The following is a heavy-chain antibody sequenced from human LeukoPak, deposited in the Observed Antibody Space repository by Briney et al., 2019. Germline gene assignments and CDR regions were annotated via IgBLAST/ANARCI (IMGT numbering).Heavy chain of an antibody. CDR1: GYTFTSYG. Sequence: ASVKVSCKASGYTFTSYGISWVRQAPGQGLEWMGWISAYNGNTNYAQKLQGRGTMTTDTSTSTAYMELRSLRSDDTAVYYCARGYDQLLLVAFDIWGQGTMVTVSS. V-gene: IGHV1-18*04. D-gene: IGHD2-2*01. CDR3: ARGYDQLLLVAFDI. CDR2: ISAYNGNT. J-gene: IGHJ3*02.